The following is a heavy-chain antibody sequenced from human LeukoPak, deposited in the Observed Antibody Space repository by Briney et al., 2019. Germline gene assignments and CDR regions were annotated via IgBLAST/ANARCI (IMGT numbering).Heavy chain of an antibody. V-gene: IGHV3-30-3*01. J-gene: IGHJ4*02. CDR2: ISYDGSNK. D-gene: IGHD3-3*01. CDR1: GFTFSSYA. CDR3: ARAFYDFRTNDY. Sequence: GGSLRLSCAASGFTFSSYAMHWVRQAPGKGLEWVAVISYDGSNKYYADSVKGRFTISRDNSKNTLYLQMNSLRAEDTAVYYCARAFYDFRTNDYWGQGTLVTVSS.